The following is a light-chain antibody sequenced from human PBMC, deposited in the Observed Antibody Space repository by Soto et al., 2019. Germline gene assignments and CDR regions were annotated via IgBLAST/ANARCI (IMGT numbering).Light chain of an antibody. CDR1: QSVSSSY. J-gene: IGKJ1*01. V-gene: IGKV3-20*01. Sequence: ETVLTQSPGTLSLSPGERATLFCRASQSVSSSYLAWYQQKPGQAPRLLIYGASSRATGIPDRFSGSGSGTDFTLSSSRLEPEDFAVYYCSQHGSSPPSWTFGQGTKVEIK. CDR2: GAS. CDR3: SQHGSSPPSWT.